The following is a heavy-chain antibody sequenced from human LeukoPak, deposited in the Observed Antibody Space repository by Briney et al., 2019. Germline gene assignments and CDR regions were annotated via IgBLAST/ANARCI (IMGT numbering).Heavy chain of an antibody. J-gene: IGHJ6*03. Sequence: SETLSLTCTVSGGSISSSSYYWGWIRQPPGKGLEWIGSIYYSGSTYYNPSLKSRVTISVDTSKNQFSLKLSSVTAADTAVYYCARVTSRIPDRSSTSCYGLLLYYYYYMDVWGKGTTVTVSS. V-gene: IGHV4-39*07. CDR2: IYYSGST. CDR1: GGSISSSSYY. CDR3: ARVTSRIPDRSSTSCYGLLLYYYYYMDV. D-gene: IGHD2-2*01.